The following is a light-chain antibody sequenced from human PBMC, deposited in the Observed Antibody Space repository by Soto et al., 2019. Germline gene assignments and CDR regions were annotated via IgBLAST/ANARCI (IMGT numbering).Light chain of an antibody. CDR3: QQYSDSRT. J-gene: IGKJ1*01. CDR1: QTVRNNN. V-gene: IGKV3-20*01. Sequence: EIVLTQSPGTLSLSPGERATLSCRASQTVRNNNLAWYQQKPGQAPRLLIYGASTTATGIPDRFSGSGSGTVFILTISRLEPDDFAVYYCQQYSDSRTFGQGTKVEIK. CDR2: GAS.